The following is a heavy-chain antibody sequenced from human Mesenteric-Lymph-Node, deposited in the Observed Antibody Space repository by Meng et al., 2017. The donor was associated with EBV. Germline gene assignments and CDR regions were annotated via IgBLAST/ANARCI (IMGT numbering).Heavy chain of an antibody. CDR1: VGTFSDWS. D-gene: IGHD3-16*01. CDR2: INHRGET. Sequence: QGPLQLWGPGPLKPSGTLSLTCAVYVGTFSDWSWSWFRQTPEKGLEWIGEINHRGETNYSPSLKSRLTLSVDTSKNQFSLRLTSVTAADIAVYYCARDQGGFWGQGTLVTVSS. CDR3: ARDQGGF. J-gene: IGHJ4*02. V-gene: IGHV4-34*02.